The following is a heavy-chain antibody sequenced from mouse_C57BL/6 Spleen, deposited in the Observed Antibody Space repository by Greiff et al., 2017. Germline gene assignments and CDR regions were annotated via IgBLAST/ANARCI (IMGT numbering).Heavy chain of an antibody. CDR3: ARRGLYYGSSYKAWFAY. V-gene: IGHV1-9*01. CDR2: ILPGSGST. Sequence: WIGEILPGSGSTNYNEKFKGKATFTADTSSNTAYMQLSSLTTEDSAIYYCARRGLYYGSSYKAWFAYWGQGTLVTVSA. J-gene: IGHJ3*01. D-gene: IGHD1-1*01.